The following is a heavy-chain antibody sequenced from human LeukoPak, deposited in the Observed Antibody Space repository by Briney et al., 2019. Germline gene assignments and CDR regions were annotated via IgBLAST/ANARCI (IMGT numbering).Heavy chain of an antibody. D-gene: IGHD1-26*01. Sequence: SETLSLTCTVSDDSVSFYSWSWIRQPAGRGLEWIGRIHSSGSTNYSPSLKSRVTMSVDTSKNQFSLKLSSVTAADTAVYYCARSRRVGVSSRAFDYWGQGTLVTVSS. J-gene: IGHJ4*02. V-gene: IGHV4-4*07. CDR2: IHSSGST. CDR1: DDSVSFYS. CDR3: ARSRRVGVSSRAFDY.